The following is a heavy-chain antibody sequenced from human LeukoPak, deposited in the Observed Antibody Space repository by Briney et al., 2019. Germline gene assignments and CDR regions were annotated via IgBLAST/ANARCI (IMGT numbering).Heavy chain of an antibody. V-gene: IGHV1-2*02. J-gene: IGHJ3*01. Sequence: ASVKVSCKASGYTFTAYFIHWVRQAPGQGLEWVGWINPNNGATAYAQKFHNSVTMTRDTSISTVYMELSTLRSDASAVYYCVRGPNHGAFDVWGQGTVVTVSS. CDR1: GYTFTAYF. CDR3: VRGPNHGAFDV. CDR2: INPNNGAT.